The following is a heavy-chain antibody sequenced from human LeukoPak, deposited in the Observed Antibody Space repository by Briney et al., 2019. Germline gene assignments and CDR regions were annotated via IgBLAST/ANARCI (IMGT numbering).Heavy chain of an antibody. V-gene: IGHV3-23*01. D-gene: IGHD2-15*01. CDR2: ISASGGST. CDR1: GFTFSSYA. Sequence: GGSLRLSCAASGFTFSSYAMSWVRQAPGKGLEWVSAISASGGSTYYADSVKGRFTISRDNSKDTLYLQMNSLRADGTAVYYCAKGLSCSGGSCYESDPDAFDIWGQGTMVTVSS. J-gene: IGHJ3*02. CDR3: AKGLSCSGGSCYESDPDAFDI.